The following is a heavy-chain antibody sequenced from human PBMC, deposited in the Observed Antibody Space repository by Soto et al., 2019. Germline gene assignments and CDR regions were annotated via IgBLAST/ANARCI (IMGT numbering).Heavy chain of an antibody. CDR1: GYSLASQW. J-gene: IGHJ4*02. CDR3: ATQGLTTYYFGY. CDR2: IDLSESYT. Sequence: GESLKISCKVSGYSLASQWISWVRQVPGKGQEWMGRIDLSESYTTYNPSFQGHVTFSADKSITTAYLQWRSLEASDTAIYYCATQGLTTYYFGYWGQGTLVTVSS. V-gene: IGHV5-10-1*01.